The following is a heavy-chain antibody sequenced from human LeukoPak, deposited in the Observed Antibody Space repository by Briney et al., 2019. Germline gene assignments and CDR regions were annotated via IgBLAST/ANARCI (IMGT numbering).Heavy chain of an antibody. Sequence: ASVRVSCKASGYTFTSYGISWLRQAPGQGLEWMGWISAYNGNTNYAQKLQGRVTMTTDTSTSTAYMELRSLRSDDTAVYYCARGPNVLRYFDWLLYPFYFDYWGQGTLVTVSS. V-gene: IGHV1-18*01. CDR2: ISAYNGNT. CDR1: GYTFTSYG. CDR3: ARGPNVLRYFDWLLYPFYFDY. D-gene: IGHD3-9*01. J-gene: IGHJ4*02.